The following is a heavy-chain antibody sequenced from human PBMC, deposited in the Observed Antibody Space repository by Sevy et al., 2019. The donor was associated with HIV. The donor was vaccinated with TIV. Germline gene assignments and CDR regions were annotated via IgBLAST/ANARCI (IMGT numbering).Heavy chain of an antibody. J-gene: IGHJ4*01. Sequence: GGSLRFSCAASGFTFEDYGMSWVRQVPGKGPEWVSDINWNGGSTSYADSVKGRFTISRDNAKKSLYLQMKGLRAEDTALYYCARDPPSYYDYRTGYHDFWGQGTRVTVSS. CDR2: INWNGGST. V-gene: IGHV3-20*04. CDR3: ARDPPSYYDYRTGYHDF. CDR1: GFTFEDYG. D-gene: IGHD3-3*01.